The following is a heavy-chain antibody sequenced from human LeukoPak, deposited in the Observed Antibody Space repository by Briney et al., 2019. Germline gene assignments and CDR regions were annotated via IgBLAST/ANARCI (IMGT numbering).Heavy chain of an antibody. V-gene: IGHV1-2*02. Sequence: GASVKVSCKASGYTFTGYYLHWVRQAPGQGLEWMGWINPNSGGTNFAQNFQGRVTMTRDTSISTAYMELTRLTSDDTAVYYCARDMGVPYYFDYWGQGTLVTVSS. D-gene: IGHD2-8*01. CDR1: GYTFTGYY. J-gene: IGHJ4*02. CDR2: INPNSGGT. CDR3: ARDMGVPYYFDY.